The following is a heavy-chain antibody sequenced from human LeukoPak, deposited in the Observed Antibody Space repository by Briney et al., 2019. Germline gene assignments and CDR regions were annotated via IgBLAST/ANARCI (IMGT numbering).Heavy chain of an antibody. Sequence: ASVKVSCKASGYTFTTYDVSWVRQAPGQGLEWVGWMNPNSGNTGYAQKFQGRVTMTRNTSISTAYMELSSLRSEDTAVYYCARLWFGVRENYYYYYMDVWGKGTTVTVSS. D-gene: IGHD3-10*01. J-gene: IGHJ6*03. CDR1: GYTFTTYD. CDR3: ARLWFGVRENYYYYYMDV. CDR2: MNPNSGNT. V-gene: IGHV1-8*01.